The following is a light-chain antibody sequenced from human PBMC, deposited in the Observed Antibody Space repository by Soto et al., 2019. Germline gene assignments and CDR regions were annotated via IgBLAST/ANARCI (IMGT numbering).Light chain of an antibody. CDR1: QSVSSSY. J-gene: IGKJ2*01. CDR3: QQYGSSPPYT. V-gene: IGKV3-20*01. CDR2: GAS. Sequence: EIVLTQSPGTLSLSPGERATLSCRASQSVSSSYLAWYQQKPGQATRHLIYGASSRATGIPDRFSGSGSGTDFTLTISRLEPEDFAVYYCQQYGSSPPYTFGQGTKLEIK.